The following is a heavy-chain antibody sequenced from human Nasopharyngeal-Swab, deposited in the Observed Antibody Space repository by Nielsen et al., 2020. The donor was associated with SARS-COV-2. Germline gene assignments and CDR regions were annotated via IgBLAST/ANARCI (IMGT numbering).Heavy chain of an antibody. J-gene: IGHJ4*02. V-gene: IGHV3-23*01. D-gene: IGHD6-19*01. CDR2: NSGSGGST. CDR1: GFTFSSYA. Sequence: GGSLRLSCAASGFTFSSYAMSWVRQAPGKGLEWVSANSGSGGSTYYADSVKGRFTISRDNSKNTLYLQMNSLRAEDTAVYYCAKDLPFERIAVAGTAFDYWGQRTLVTVSS. CDR3: AKDLPFERIAVAGTAFDY.